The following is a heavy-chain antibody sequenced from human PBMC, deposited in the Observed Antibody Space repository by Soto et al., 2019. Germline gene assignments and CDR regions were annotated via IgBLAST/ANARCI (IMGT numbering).Heavy chain of an antibody. CDR3: AKEVLNPGGPDIVVVPAARPIDY. Sequence: QVQLVESGGGVVQPGRSLRLSCAASGFTFSSYGMHWVRQAPGKGLEWVAVISYDGSNKYYADSVKGRFTISRDNSKNTLYLQMNSLRAEDTAVYYCAKEVLNPGGPDIVVVPAARPIDYWGQGTLVTVSS. D-gene: IGHD2-2*01. J-gene: IGHJ4*02. V-gene: IGHV3-30*18. CDR2: ISYDGSNK. CDR1: GFTFSSYG.